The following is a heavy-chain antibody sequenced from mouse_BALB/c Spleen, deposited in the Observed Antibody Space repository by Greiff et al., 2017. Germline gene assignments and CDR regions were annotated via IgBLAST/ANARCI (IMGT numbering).Heavy chain of an antibody. J-gene: IGHJ4*01. CDR3: ARGAYYGNSYAMDY. CDR1: GYTFTTYP. D-gene: IGHD2-10*01. V-gene: IGHV1-47*01. CDR2: FHPYNDDT. Sequence: VQLQQSGAELVKPGASVKMSCKAFGYTFTTYPIEWMKQNHGKSLEWIGNFHPYNDDTKYNEKFKGKAKLTVEKSSSTVYLELSRLTSDDSAVYYCARGAYYGNSYAMDYWGQGTSVTVSS.